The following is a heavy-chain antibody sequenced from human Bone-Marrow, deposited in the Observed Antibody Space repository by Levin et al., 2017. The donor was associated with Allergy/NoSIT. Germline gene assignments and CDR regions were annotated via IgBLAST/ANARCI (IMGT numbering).Heavy chain of an antibody. J-gene: IGHJ3*01. V-gene: IGHV3-30*03. CDR3: ATAGRTSGYADAFEF. CDR2: ISHDETSI. CDR1: GPTFSSFV. Sequence: GGSLRLSCAVSGPTFSSFVMHWVRQAPGKGLEWVAVISHDETSIIYADSVKGRFTISKDNSKKTLYLQMSSLRDEDTATYFCATAGRTSGYADAFEFWGQGTMVTVS. D-gene: IGHD3-22*01.